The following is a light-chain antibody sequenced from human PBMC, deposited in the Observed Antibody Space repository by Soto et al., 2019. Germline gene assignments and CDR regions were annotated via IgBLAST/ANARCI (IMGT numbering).Light chain of an antibody. V-gene: IGKV1-39*01. Sequence: DIQMTQSPSSLSASVGDRVTITCRASQSISSYLNWYQQKPGKAPKLLIYAASSLQSGVPSRFDGGGSGTDFTLAINGLQPEDFATYYCQQTFSMPGTFGQGTKVDI. CDR1: QSISSY. CDR2: AAS. CDR3: QQTFSMPGT. J-gene: IGKJ1*01.